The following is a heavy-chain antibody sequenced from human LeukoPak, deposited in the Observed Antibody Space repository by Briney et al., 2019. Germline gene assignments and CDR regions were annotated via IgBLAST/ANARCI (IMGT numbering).Heavy chain of an antibody. D-gene: IGHD4-23*01. CDR1: GGSMSNIYY. CDR2: IYYSGST. J-gene: IGHJ4*02. V-gene: IGHV4-59*01. Sequence: PSETLSLTCNVSGGSMSNIYYWGWIRQPPGKGLEWIGYIYYSGSTNYNPSLKSRVTISVDTSKNQFSLKLSSVTAADTAVYYCARGPLYGGLDYWGQGTLVTVSS. CDR3: ARGPLYGGLDY.